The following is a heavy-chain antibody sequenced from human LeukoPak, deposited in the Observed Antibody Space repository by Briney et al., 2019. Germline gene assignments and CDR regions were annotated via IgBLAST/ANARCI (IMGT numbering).Heavy chain of an antibody. CDR1: GFTFSNYE. J-gene: IGHJ4*02. CDR2: ISANGNTM. D-gene: IGHD6-13*01. CDR3: ARLAAAGSYYFDS. V-gene: IGHV3-48*03. Sequence: SGGSLRLSCAASGFTFSNYELNWVRQAPGKGLEWVSYISANGNTMYYADSVRGRFTISRDNAQDSLYLQLNSLRAEDTAVHYCARLAAAGSYYFDSWGQGTLVTVSS.